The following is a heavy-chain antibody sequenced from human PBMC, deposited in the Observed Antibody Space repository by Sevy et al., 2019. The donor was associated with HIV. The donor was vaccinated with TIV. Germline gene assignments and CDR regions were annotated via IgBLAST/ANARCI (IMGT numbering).Heavy chain of an antibody. CDR2: IWSDGNKK. CDR3: ARGPLRYCTSTSCYEGDYYYYGMDV. V-gene: IGHV3-33*01. D-gene: IGHD2-2*01. Sequence: GRSLRLSCAASGFTFSNYGIHWVRQPPGKGLEWVAVIWSDGNKKYYADSVKGRFTISRDNSKNTLFLQMNSLIAEDTAVYYCARGPLRYCTSTSCYEGDYYYYGMDVWGQGTTVTVSS. CDR1: GFTFSNYG. J-gene: IGHJ6*02.